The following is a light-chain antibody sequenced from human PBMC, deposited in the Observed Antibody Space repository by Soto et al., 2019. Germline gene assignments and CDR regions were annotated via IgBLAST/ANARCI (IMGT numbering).Light chain of an antibody. CDR1: QSVTSY. J-gene: IGKJ5*01. CDR3: QQRSDWPLT. Sequence: ELVMSQSPATLSVSSGERATLXXRASQSVTSYLAWYQQKPGQAPRVXIYDAFNRATGIPARFSGSGSGTDFTLTISSLEPEDFAVYYCQQRSDWPLTFGPGTRLEIK. V-gene: IGKV3-11*01. CDR2: DAF.